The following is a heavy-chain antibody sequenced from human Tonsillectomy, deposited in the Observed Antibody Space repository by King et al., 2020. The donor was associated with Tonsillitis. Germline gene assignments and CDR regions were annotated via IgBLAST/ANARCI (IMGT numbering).Heavy chain of an antibody. CDR3: ARDSGSGWYYDF. CDR1: GFISIDHS. D-gene: IGHD6-19*01. J-gene: IGHJ4*02. Sequence: VQLVESGGGLVQPGGSLRPSFAAFGFISIDHSMDWVPQAPGKGPEGVPRIPNKAKIYAPEYPASVKGRFAVSRDDSQTSIYLQMTSLTTEDTAVYYCARDSGSGWYYDFWGQGTLVTVSS. CDR2: IPNKAKIYAP. V-gene: IGHV3-72*01.